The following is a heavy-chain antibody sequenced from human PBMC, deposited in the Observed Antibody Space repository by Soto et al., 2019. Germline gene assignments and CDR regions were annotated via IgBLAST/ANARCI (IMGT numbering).Heavy chain of an antibody. CDR3: ARGGLGYYGSGSYLPFDY. CDR1: GFTFSSYG. D-gene: IGHD3-10*01. J-gene: IGHJ4*02. V-gene: IGHV3-33*01. Sequence: QVQLVESGGGVVQPGRSLRLSCAASGFTFSSYGMHWVRQAPGKGLEWVAVIWYDGSNKYYADSVKGRFTISRDNSKNTLYLQMNSLRAEDTAVYYCARGGLGYYGSGSYLPFDYWGQGTLVIVSS. CDR2: IWYDGSNK.